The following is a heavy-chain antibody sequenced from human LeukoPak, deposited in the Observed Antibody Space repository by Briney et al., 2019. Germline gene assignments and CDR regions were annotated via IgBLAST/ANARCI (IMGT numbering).Heavy chain of an antibody. J-gene: IGHJ6*03. D-gene: IGHD3-9*01. V-gene: IGHV3-48*03. CDR3: ARGVFNWSSYYYYYMDV. CDR1: GFTFSSYE. Sequence: GGSLRLSCAASGFTFSSYEMNWVRQAPGKGLEWVSYISSSGSTIYYADSVKGRFTISRDNTKNSLYLQMNNLRAEDTAVYYCARGVFNWSSYYYYYMDVWGKGTTVTVSS. CDR2: ISSSGSTI.